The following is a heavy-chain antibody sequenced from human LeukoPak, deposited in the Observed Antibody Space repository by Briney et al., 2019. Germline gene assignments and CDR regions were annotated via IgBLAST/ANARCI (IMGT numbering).Heavy chain of an antibody. CDR2: IYYSGST. V-gene: IGHV4-59*08. Sequence: SETLSLTCTVSGGSISSYYWSWIRQPPGKGLEWIGYIYYSGSTNYNPSLKSRVTISVDTSRNQFSLKLSSVTAADTAVYYCARLGRGWFFDYWGQGTLVTVSS. CDR3: ARLGRGWFFDY. J-gene: IGHJ4*02. D-gene: IGHD6-19*01. CDR1: GGSISSYY.